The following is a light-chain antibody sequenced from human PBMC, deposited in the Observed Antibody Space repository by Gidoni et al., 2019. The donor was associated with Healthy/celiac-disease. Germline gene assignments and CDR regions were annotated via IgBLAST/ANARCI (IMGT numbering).Light chain of an antibody. CDR2: WAS. J-gene: IGKJ3*01. CDR3: QQYYSTPFT. V-gene: IGKV4-1*01. CDR1: QSVLYISNNKNY. Sequence: DIVMTHSPDSLAVSLGERAPINSKSSQSVLYISNNKNYLAWYQQKPGQPPKLLIYWASTRESGVPDRFSGSGSGTDFTLTISSLQAEDVAVYYCQQYYSTPFTFGHGTKVDIK.